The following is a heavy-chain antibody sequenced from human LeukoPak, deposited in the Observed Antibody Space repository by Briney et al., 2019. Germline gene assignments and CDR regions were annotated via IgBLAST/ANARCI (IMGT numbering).Heavy chain of an antibody. CDR1: GYTFTGYY. V-gene: IGHV1-2*02. CDR2: INPDSGGT. Sequence: ASVKVSCKASGYTFTGYYIHWVRQAPGQGLEWMGWINPDSGGTNYAQKFQDRVTMTRDTSVSTAYMDLTSLTPDDTAVYYCARAPFLIAATDHWGQGTLVTVSS. CDR3: ARAPFLIAATDH. J-gene: IGHJ4*02. D-gene: IGHD6-13*01.